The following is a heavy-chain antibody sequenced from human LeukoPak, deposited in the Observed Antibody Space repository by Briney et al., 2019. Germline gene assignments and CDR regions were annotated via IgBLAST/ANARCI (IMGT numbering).Heavy chain of an antibody. V-gene: IGHV4-34*01. CDR2: INHSGST. Sequence: SGTLSLSCAVSGGSFSGYYWSWIRQPPGKGLEWMGEINHSGSTNYNPSLQSRVAISVDTSKNQFSLKLSSVTAADTAVYYCARYKYYDFWSSYSNFDYWGQGTLVTVSS. J-gene: IGHJ4*02. D-gene: IGHD3-3*01. CDR3: ARYKYYDFWSSYSNFDY. CDR1: GGSFSGYY.